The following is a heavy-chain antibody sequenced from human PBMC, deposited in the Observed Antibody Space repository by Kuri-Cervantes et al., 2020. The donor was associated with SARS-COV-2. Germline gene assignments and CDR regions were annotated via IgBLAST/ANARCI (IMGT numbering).Heavy chain of an antibody. CDR2: ISGSGGST. D-gene: IGHD2-21*02. V-gene: IGHV3-23*01. CDR3: ARGRTSGVLTAILW. J-gene: IGHJ4*02. Sequence: GGSLRLSCAASTFTFSNYAMSWVRQAPGKGLEWVSGISGSGGSTYYADSVKDRFTISRDNSKNTLYLQMNSLRAEDTAVYYCARGRTSGVLTAILWWGQGTLVTVSS. CDR1: TFTFSNYA.